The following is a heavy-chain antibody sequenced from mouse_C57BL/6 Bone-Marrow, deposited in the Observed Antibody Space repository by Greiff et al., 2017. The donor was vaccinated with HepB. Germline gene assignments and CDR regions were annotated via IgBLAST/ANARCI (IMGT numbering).Heavy chain of an antibody. CDR1: GYTFTSYW. D-gene: IGHD2-3*01. V-gene: IGHV1-50*01. J-gene: IGHJ4*01. CDR3: ARDGYYFDYAMDY. CDR2: IDPSDSYT. Sequence: VQLQQPGAELVKPGASVKLSCKASGYTFTSYWMQWVKQRPGQGLEWIGEIDPSDSYTNYNQKFKGKATLTADTSSRTAYMQLSSLTSEDPAVYYCARDGYYFDYAMDYWGQGTSVTVSS.